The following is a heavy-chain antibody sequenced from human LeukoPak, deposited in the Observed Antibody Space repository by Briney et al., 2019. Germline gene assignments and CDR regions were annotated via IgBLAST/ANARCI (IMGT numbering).Heavy chain of an antibody. V-gene: IGHV4-39*07. Sequence: SETLSLTCTVSGGSISSSSYYWGWIRQPPGKGLEWIGSIYYSGSTYYNPSLKSRVTISVDTSKNQFSLKLSSVTAADTAVYYCASSADSSGYYWSGDAFDIWGQGTMVTVSS. CDR2: IYYSGST. J-gene: IGHJ3*02. CDR3: ASSADSSGYYWSGDAFDI. D-gene: IGHD3-22*01. CDR1: GGSISSSSYY.